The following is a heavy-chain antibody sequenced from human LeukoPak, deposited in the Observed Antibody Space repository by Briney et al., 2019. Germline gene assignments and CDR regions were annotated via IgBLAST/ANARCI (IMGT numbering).Heavy chain of an antibody. CDR2: VYHNGET. J-gene: IGHJ6*03. Sequence: SETLSLTCTVSGYSITTNYDWAWIRPSPGTGLEGIGDVYHNGETYYNPSLKSRVIISVDTSKNEFSLRLPAVTAADTAVYYCVTPRSWELSDMAVWGKGTTVIVSS. V-gene: IGHV4-38-2*02. CDR1: GYSITTNYD. CDR3: VTPRSWELSDMAV. D-gene: IGHD1-26*01.